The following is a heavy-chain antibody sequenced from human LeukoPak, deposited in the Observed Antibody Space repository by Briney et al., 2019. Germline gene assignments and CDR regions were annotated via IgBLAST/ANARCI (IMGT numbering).Heavy chain of an antibody. CDR2: IIPIFGTA. J-gene: IGHJ5*02. Sequence: GASVRVSSRASGGTFSTYAISWGRQPPGQGLDWMGGIIPIFGTANYAQKFQGRVTITTDESTSTAYMELSSLRSEDTAVYYCAREVVGATNWFDPWGQGTLVTVSS. V-gene: IGHV1-69*05. D-gene: IGHD1-26*01. CDR3: AREVVGATNWFDP. CDR1: GGTFSTYA.